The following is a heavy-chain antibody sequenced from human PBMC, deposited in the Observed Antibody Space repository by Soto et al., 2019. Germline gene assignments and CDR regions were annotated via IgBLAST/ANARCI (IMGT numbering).Heavy chain of an antibody. D-gene: IGHD6-25*01. V-gene: IGHV1-69*13. J-gene: IGHJ4*02. CDR1: GGTFSSYA. Sequence: SVKVSCKASGGTFSSYAISWVRQAPGQGLEWMGGIIPIFGTANYAQKFQGRVTITADESTSTAYMELSSLRSEDTAVYYCAREGFGEAAGPGYFDYWGQGTLVTVSA. CDR2: IIPIFGTA. CDR3: AREGFGEAAGPGYFDY.